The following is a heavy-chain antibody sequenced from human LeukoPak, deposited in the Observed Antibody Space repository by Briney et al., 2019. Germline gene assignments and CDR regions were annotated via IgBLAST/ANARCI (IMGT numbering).Heavy chain of an antibody. CDR1: GFTFSDYY. CDR2: ISSSGSTI. V-gene: IGHV3-11*01. Sequence: PGGSLRLSCAASGFTFSDYYMSWIRQAPGKGLEWVSYISSSGSTIYCADSVKGRFTISRDNAKNSLYLQMNSLRAEDTAVYYCARDRNYYDSSGYYLDWGQGTLVTVSS. D-gene: IGHD3-22*01. CDR3: ARDRNYYDSSGYYLD. J-gene: IGHJ4*02.